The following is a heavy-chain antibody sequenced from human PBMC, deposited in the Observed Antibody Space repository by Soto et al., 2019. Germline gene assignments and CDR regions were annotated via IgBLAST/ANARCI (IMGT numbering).Heavy chain of an antibody. J-gene: IGHJ6*02. CDR2: INPNSGGT. D-gene: IGHD6-19*01. CDR3: ARDKGWLASYYYSSYGMDV. V-gene: IGHV1-2*02. CDR1: GYTLTGYY. Sequence: SVKVSCKASGYTLTGYYMHWVRQAPGQGLEWMGWINPNSGGTNYAQKFQGRVTMTRDTSISTAYMELSRLRSDDTAVYYCARDKGWLASYYYSSYGMDVWCQGTTVTAS.